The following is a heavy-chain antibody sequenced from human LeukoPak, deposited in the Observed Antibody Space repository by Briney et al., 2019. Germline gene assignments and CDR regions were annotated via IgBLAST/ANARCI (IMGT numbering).Heavy chain of an antibody. Sequence: GASVKVSCKASGYTFTSYGISWVRQAPGQGLEWMGWTSAYNGNTNYAQKLQGRVTMTTDTSTSTAYMELRSLRSDDTAVYYCARDTPLYSSGWYYFDYWGQGTLVTVSS. D-gene: IGHD6-19*01. CDR2: TSAYNGNT. J-gene: IGHJ4*02. V-gene: IGHV1-18*04. CDR1: GYTFTSYG. CDR3: ARDTPLYSSGWYYFDY.